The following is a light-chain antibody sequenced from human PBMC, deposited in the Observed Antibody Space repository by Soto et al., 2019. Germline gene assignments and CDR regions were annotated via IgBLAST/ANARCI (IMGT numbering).Light chain of an antibody. J-gene: IGKJ4*01. CDR2: GAS. CDR3: QQYRNWPPLT. Sequence: EIVVTQSPATLSVSPGERATLSCRASQTVSSNLAWYQQKPGQAPRLLISGASTRATGVPARFSGSGSGTEITLTISSLQSEDFAVYFCQQYRNWPPLTFGGGTTVEIK. CDR1: QTVSSN. V-gene: IGKV3-15*01.